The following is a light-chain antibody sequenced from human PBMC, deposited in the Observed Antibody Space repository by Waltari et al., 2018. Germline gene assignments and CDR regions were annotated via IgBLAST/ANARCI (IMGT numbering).Light chain of an antibody. J-gene: IGLJ3*02. V-gene: IGLV4-69*01. CDR3: QTGGHGTWV. CDR2: VNSDGSH. Sequence: QLVLTQSPSASASLGASVKLTCTLTSGHINNVIAWLQQRPEKGPRYLMKVNSDGSHNKGDEIPDRFSGSSSGAERYLTISSLQSVDEADYFCQTGGHGTWVFGGGTKLTVL. CDR1: SGHINNV.